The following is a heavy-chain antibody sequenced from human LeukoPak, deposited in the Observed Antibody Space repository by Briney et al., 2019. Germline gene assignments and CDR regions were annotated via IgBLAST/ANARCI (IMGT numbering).Heavy chain of an antibody. CDR3: AKQPGSVVDSSGSLSRH. CDR2: IGGSGAST. V-gene: IGHV3-23*01. J-gene: IGHJ4*02. D-gene: IGHD3-22*01. Sequence: GGSLRLSCAASGFTFSSYAMSWVRRAPGKGLEWVSTIGGSGASTYYADSVKGRFTISRDNSKNTLYLQMNSLRAEDTAVYYCAKQPGSVVDSSGSLSRHWGQGTLVTVSS. CDR1: GFTFSSYA.